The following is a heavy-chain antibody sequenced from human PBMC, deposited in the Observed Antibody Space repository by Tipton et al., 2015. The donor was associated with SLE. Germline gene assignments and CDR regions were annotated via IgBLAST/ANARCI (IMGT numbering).Heavy chain of an antibody. V-gene: IGHV4-59*12. Sequence: TLSLTCTVSGGSISSYYWSWIRQPPGKGLEWIGYIYYTGSTKYSPSLKSRVTISVDTSKNQFSLKLSSVTAADTAVYYCARGPPFMEWERNWFDPWGQGTQVTVSS. CDR2: IYYTGST. J-gene: IGHJ5*02. D-gene: IGHD3-3*02. CDR3: ARGPPFMEWERNWFDP. CDR1: GGSISSYY.